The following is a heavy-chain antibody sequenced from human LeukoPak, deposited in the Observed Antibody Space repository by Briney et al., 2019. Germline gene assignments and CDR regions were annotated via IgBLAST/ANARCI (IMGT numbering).Heavy chain of an antibody. V-gene: IGHV1-2*02. CDR1: GYTFSSYG. CDR2: INPNSGGT. CDR3: ARGAAGELRWYKFDP. D-gene: IGHD4-23*01. J-gene: IGHJ5*02. Sequence: ASVKVSCKASGYTFSSYGINWVRQAPGQGLEWMGWINPNSGGTNHAQKFQGRVTMTRDTSISTAYMELQRLRSDDTAVYYCARGAAGELRWYKFDPWGQGTLVTVSS.